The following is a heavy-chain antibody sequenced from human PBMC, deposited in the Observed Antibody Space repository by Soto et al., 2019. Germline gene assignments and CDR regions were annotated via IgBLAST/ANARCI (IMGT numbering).Heavy chain of an antibody. D-gene: IGHD1-26*01. V-gene: IGHV3-23*01. CDR1: GFTFSSYA. J-gene: IGHJ4*02. CDR2: ISGSGGST. CDR3: AKADDSGSYLDY. Sequence: EVQLLESGGGLVQPGGSLRLSCAASGFTFSSYAMSWVRQAPGKGLEWVSAISGSGGSTYYADSVKGRFTISRDNSKNPLYLQMNSLRAEDTAVYYCAKADDSGSYLDYWGQGTLVTVSS.